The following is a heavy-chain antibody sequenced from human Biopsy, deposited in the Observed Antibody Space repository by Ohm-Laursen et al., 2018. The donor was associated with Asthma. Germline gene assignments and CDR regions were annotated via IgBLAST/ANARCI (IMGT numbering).Heavy chain of an antibody. Sequence: SLRLSCSASGFTFSYYWMHWVRQAPGKGLVWVSRISHDGATSNYADSVKGRFTISRDNAKNTLYLHLNTLRADDTAVYFRARSVNGSFDYWGQGTLVTVSS. J-gene: IGHJ4*02. CDR2: ISHDGATS. D-gene: IGHD2-8*01. CDR1: GFTFSYYW. CDR3: ARSVNGSFDY. V-gene: IGHV3-74*01.